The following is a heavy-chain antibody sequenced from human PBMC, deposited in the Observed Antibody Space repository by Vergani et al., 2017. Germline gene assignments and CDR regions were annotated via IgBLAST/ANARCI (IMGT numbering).Heavy chain of an antibody. Sequence: EVQLVESGGGLVKPGGSLRLSCAASGFTFSSYSMNWVRQAPGKGLEWVSSISSSSSYIYYADSVKGRFTISRDNAKNSLYLQMNSLRAEDTAVYYCARDLVGYCSGGSCYSDYYYYGMDVWGQGTTVTVSS. V-gene: IGHV3-21*01. J-gene: IGHJ6*02. D-gene: IGHD2-15*01. CDR2: ISSSSSYI. CDR1: GFTFSSYS. CDR3: ARDLVGYCSGGSCYSDYYYYGMDV.